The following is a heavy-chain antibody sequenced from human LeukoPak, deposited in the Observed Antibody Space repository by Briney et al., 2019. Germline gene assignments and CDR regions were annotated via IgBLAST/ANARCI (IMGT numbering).Heavy chain of an antibody. D-gene: IGHD6-13*01. J-gene: IGHJ3*02. Sequence: PSQTLSLTCTVSGGSISSSSYYWGWIRQPPGKGLEWIGSIYYSGSTYYNPSLKSRVTISVDTSKNQFSLKLSSVTAADTAVYYCARDRVPNRAGSSWMGAFDIWGQGTMVTVSS. V-gene: IGHV4-39*07. CDR1: GGSISSSSYY. CDR2: IYYSGST. CDR3: ARDRVPNRAGSSWMGAFDI.